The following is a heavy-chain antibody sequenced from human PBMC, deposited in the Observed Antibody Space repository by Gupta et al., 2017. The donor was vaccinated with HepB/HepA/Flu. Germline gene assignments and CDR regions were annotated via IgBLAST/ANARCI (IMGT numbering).Heavy chain of an antibody. D-gene: IGHD4-17*01. V-gene: IGHV3-23*01. CDR3: AKRQTTVTTYGYFDL. Sequence: EVDLSQSGGGLVQPGGSLRLSCAASGFIYSNYSMTWVRQAPGKGMEWVSAIMASGANTYYADSVKGRFTITRDNSKNTLYLQMNSLRAEDTAIYFCAKRQTTVTTYGYFDLWGRGTLVTVSS. CDR2: IMASGANT. J-gene: IGHJ2*01. CDR1: GFIYSNYS.